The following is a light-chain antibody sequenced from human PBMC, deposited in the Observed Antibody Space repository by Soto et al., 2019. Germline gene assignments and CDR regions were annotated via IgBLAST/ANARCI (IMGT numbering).Light chain of an antibody. J-gene: IGKJ1*01. V-gene: IGKV1-27*01. CDR1: QGIGNY. CDR3: QEYNSPPWT. CDR2: AAS. Sequence: IQMTQSPSSLSASVEDRVTITCRASQGIGNYLSWYQQKPGKVPKLLIYAASTLQSGVPSRFSGSGSGTAFTININTLQPEDLAQYKCQEYNSPPWTFGQGTKVEIK.